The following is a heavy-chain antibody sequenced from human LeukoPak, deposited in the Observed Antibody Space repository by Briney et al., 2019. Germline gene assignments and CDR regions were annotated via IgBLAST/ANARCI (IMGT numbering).Heavy chain of an antibody. V-gene: IGHV1-18*01. CDR2: ISAYNGNT. D-gene: IGHD1-26*01. CDR1: NYTFTSYG. Sequence: ASVKVSCKASNYTFTSYGINWVRQAPGQGLEWMGWISAYNGNTNYAQKLQGRVTMTTDTSTSTAYMELSRLRSDDTAVYYCARHPYSGSYHFDYWGQGILVTVSS. CDR3: ARHPYSGSYHFDY. J-gene: IGHJ4*02.